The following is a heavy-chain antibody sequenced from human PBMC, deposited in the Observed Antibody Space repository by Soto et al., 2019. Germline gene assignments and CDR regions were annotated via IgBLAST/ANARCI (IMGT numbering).Heavy chain of an antibody. D-gene: IGHD6-13*01. J-gene: IGHJ5*02. V-gene: IGHV1-18*01. CDR2: ISPYNGNT. Sequence: QVQLVQSGAEVKKPGDSMKVSCKASGYTFTSYGISWVRQAPGQGLEWMGWISPYNGNTNYAQKLQGRVTMTTDTATSTAYTELRSLRSDDPAVYYFASDDAAHTFDPSCHAILLTVSS. CDR3: ASDDAAHTFDP. CDR1: GYTFTSYG.